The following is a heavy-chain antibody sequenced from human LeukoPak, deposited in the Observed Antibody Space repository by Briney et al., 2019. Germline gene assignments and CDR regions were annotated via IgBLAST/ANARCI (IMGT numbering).Heavy chain of an antibody. CDR2: INHSGST. CDR1: GGSFSGYY. CDR3: ARPLIVGSKGAFDI. D-gene: IGHD3-22*01. Sequence: PSETLSLTCAVYGGSFSGYYWSWIRQPPGKGLEWIGEINHSGSTNYNPSLKSRVTISVDTSKNQFSLKLSSVTAADTAVYYCARPLIVGSKGAFDIWGQGTMVTVSS. V-gene: IGHV4-34*01. J-gene: IGHJ3*02.